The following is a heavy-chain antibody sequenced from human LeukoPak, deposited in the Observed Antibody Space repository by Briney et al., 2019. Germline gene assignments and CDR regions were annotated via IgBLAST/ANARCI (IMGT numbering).Heavy chain of an antibody. CDR2: ISWNSGSI. CDR1: GFTFDDYA. CDR3: AKAYSSGRYGYFDY. Sequence: PGGSLRLSCAASGFTFDDYAMHWVRQAPGKGLEWVSGISWNSGSIGYADSVKGRFTISRDNAKNSLYLQMNSLRAEDMALYYCAKAYSSGRYGYFDYWGQGTLVTVSS. V-gene: IGHV3-9*03. J-gene: IGHJ4*02. D-gene: IGHD6-19*01.